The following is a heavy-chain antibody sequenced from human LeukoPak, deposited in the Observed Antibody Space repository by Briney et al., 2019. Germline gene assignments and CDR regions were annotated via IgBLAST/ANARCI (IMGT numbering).Heavy chain of an antibody. CDR2: INHSGST. D-gene: IGHD2-2*01. CDR1: GGSFSGYH. J-gene: IGHJ6*02. CDR3: ASPPHYCSSTSCYHV. V-gene: IGHV4-34*01. Sequence: SETLSLTCAVYGGSFSGYHWSWIRQPPGKGLEWIGEINHSGSTNYNPSLKSRVTISVDTSKNQFSLKLSSVTAADTAVYYCASPPHYCSSTSCYHVWGQGTTVTVSS.